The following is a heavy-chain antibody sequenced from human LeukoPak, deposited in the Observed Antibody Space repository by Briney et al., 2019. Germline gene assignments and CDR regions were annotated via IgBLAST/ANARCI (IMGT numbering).Heavy chain of an antibody. D-gene: IGHD5-12*01. CDR2: INPNSGGT. CDR1: GYTFTGYY. CDR3: ARDPGSGYEEHFDY. V-gene: IGHV1-2*02. J-gene: IGHJ4*02. Sequence: ASVKVSCKASGYTFTGYYIHWVRQAPGQGLEWMGWINPNSGGTNYAQNFQGRVTMTRDTSISTAYMELSRLRSDDTAVYYCARDPGSGYEEHFDYWGQGTLVTVSS.